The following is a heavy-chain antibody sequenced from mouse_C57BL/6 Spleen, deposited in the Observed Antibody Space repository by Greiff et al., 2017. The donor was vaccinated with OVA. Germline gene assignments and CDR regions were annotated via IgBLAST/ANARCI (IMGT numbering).Heavy chain of an antibody. D-gene: IGHD1-1*01. V-gene: IGHV1-82*01. Sequence: VQLQQSGPELVKPGASVKISCKASGYAFSSSWMNWVKQRPGKGLEWIGRIYPGDGDTNYNGKFKGKATLTADKSSSTAYMQLSSLTSEDSAVYFCARSRPTVGYFDYWGQGTTLTVSS. CDR1: GYAFSSSW. CDR2: IYPGDGDT. CDR3: ARSRPTVGYFDY. J-gene: IGHJ2*01.